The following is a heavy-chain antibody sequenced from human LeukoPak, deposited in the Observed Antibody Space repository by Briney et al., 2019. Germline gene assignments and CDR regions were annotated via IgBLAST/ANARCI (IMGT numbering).Heavy chain of an antibody. Sequence: GGSLRLSCAGSGFTFSDYSMNWVRQAPGKGLEWVSYISSSGNTVYYADSVRGRFTISRDNANNSLFLQMSSLRVDDTAVYYCARASGWYLDYWGQGTLVTVSS. V-gene: IGHV3-48*04. CDR3: ARASGWYLDY. CDR1: GFTFSDYS. CDR2: ISSSGNTV. J-gene: IGHJ4*02. D-gene: IGHD6-19*01.